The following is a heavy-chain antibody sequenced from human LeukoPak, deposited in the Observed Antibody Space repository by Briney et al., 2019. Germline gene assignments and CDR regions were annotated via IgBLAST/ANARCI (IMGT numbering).Heavy chain of an antibody. J-gene: IGHJ4*02. V-gene: IGHV4-59*01. CDR1: GGSISSYY. D-gene: IGHD6-6*01. CDR3: ARGRWVRSSSDY. CDR2: IYYSGST. Sequence: SETLSLTCTVSGGSISSYYWSWIRQPPGKGLEWIGYIYYSGSTNYNPSLKSRVTISVDTSKNQFSLKLSSVTAADTAVYYCARGRWVRSSSDYLGQGTLVTVSS.